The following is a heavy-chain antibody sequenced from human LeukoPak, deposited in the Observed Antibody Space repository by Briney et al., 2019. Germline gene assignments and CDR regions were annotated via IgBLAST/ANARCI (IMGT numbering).Heavy chain of an antibody. Sequence: GGSLRLSCAASGFGVSSNYMSWVRQAPGKGLEWVSVIYSGGTTYYADSVKGRFTISRDNSKNTLNLQMNSLRAEDTAVYYCARGSNFYDSSGYYHPFDYWGQGTLVTVSS. CDR3: ARGSNFYDSSGYYHPFDY. V-gene: IGHV3-53*01. CDR2: IYSGGTT. J-gene: IGHJ4*02. CDR1: GFGVSSNY. D-gene: IGHD3-22*01.